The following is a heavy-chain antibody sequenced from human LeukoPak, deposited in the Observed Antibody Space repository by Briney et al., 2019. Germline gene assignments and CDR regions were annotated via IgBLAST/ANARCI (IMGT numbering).Heavy chain of an antibody. CDR2: IYYNGDT. CDR1: GASISSSSYY. D-gene: IGHD5-18*01. V-gene: IGHV4-39*01. Sequence: PSETLSLTCTVSGASISSSSYYWGWIRQPPGKGLEWIGSIYYNGDTYYNSSLKSRLTISVDTSKNQFTLKLSSMTAADTARYYCARLRGYTSGNPGYWGQGSLVTVSS. CDR3: ARLRGYTSGNPGY. J-gene: IGHJ4*02.